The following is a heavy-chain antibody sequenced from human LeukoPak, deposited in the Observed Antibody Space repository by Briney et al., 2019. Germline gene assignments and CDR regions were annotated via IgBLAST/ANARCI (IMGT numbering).Heavy chain of an antibody. J-gene: IGHJ3*02. CDR2: IIPIFGTA. V-gene: IGHV1-69*13. CDR3: AIDRGLFDAFDI. D-gene: IGHD3-10*01. CDR1: GGTFSSYA. Sequence: SVKVSCKASGGTFSSYAISWVRQASGQGLEWMGGIIPIFGTANYAQKFQGRVTITADESTSTAYMELSSLRSEDTAVYYCAIDRGLFDAFDIWGQGTMVTVSS.